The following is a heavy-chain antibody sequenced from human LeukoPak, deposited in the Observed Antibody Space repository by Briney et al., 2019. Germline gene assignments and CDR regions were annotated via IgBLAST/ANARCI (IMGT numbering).Heavy chain of an antibody. D-gene: IGHD3-3*01. J-gene: IGHJ3*02. Sequence: SETLSLTCTVSGGSISSYYWSWVRQPPGKGLEWIGYIYYSGSINYNPSLKSRVTISVDTSKNQFSLKLSSVTAADTAVYYCARVRTGVVIHDAFDIWGQGTMVTVSS. CDR3: ARVRTGVVIHDAFDI. V-gene: IGHV4-59*01. CDR1: GGSISSYY. CDR2: IYYSGSI.